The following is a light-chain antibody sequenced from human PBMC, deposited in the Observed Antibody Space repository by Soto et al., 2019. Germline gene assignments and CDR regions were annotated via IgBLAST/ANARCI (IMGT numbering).Light chain of an antibody. Sequence: QSALTQPRSVSASPGQSVTISCTGTSSDVGRYDYVSWYQQQPGKAPKLSVYDVTERPSGVPDRFSGSKSSNTASLTISALQAEDEAEYSCCSFAGSYSDVFGTGAKGT. J-gene: IGLJ1*01. CDR2: DVT. V-gene: IGLV2-11*01. CDR1: SSDVGRYDY. CDR3: CSFAGSYSDV.